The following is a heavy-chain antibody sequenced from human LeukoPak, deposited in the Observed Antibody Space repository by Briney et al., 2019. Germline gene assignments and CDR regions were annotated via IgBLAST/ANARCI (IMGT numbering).Heavy chain of an antibody. CDR1: GGSFSGYY. D-gene: IGHD5-24*01. Sequence: SETLSLTCAVYGGSFSGYYWRWIRQPPGKVLEWIGEINHSGSTNYNPSLKSRVTISVDTSKNQFSLKLSSVTAADTAVYYCARGRSEMATIAGRDYWGQGTLVTVSS. CDR2: INHSGST. J-gene: IGHJ4*02. V-gene: IGHV4-34*01. CDR3: ARGRSEMATIAGRDY.